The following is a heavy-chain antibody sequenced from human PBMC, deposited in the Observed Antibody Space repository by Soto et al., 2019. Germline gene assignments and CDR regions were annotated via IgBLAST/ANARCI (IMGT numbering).Heavy chain of an antibody. Sequence: GGSLRLSCAASGFTFSSYGMHWVRQAPGKGLEWVAVIWYDGSNKYYVDSVRGRFTISRDNAKTSVHLQMNSLRVEDTAVYYSATRAGAPADWGQGTLVTVSS. CDR3: ATRAGAPAD. CDR2: IWYDGSNK. J-gene: IGHJ4*02. CDR1: GFTFSSYG. D-gene: IGHD6-25*01. V-gene: IGHV3-33*03.